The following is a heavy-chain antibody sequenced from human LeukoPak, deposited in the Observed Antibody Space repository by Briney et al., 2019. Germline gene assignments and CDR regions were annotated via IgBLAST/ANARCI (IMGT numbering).Heavy chain of an antibody. CDR2: IIPIFGTA. CDR3: ARLGEGDAFDI. CDR1: GGTFSSYA. Sequence: SVKVSCKASGGTFSSYAISWVRQAPGLGLEWMGRIIPIFGTANYAQKFQGRVTITAEKSTSTAYMELSSLRSEDTAVYYCARLGEGDAFDIWGQGTMVTVSS. D-gene: IGHD3-10*01. V-gene: IGHV1-69*06. J-gene: IGHJ3*02.